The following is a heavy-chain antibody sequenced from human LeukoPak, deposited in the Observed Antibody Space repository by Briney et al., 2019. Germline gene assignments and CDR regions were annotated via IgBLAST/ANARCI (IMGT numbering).Heavy chain of an antibody. J-gene: IGHJ3*02. CDR3: ALRGRRWLPWDDFEI. D-gene: IGHD5-24*01. CDR2: MNPNSGNT. CDR1: GYTFTSYD. V-gene: IGHV1-8*01. Sequence: ASVKVSCKASGYTFTSYDINWVRQATGQGLEWMGWMNPNSGNTGYAQKFQGRVTMTRNTSISTAYMELSSLRSEDTAVYYCALRGRRWLPWDDFEIWGQGTMVTVSS.